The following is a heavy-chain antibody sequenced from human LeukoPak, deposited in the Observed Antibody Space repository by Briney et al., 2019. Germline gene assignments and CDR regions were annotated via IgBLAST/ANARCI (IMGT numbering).Heavy chain of an antibody. CDR2: VSGSGGST. D-gene: IGHD3-10*01. CDR3: ARLEGNFGSGSYYNAPFDS. Sequence: GGSLRLSCAASGFILISYAMSWVRQAPGKGLEWVSIVSGSGGSTSYADSVRGRFTISRDNSKNTLYLQMNSLRVEDTALYYCARLEGNFGSGSYYNAPFDSWGQGTPVTVSS. J-gene: IGHJ4*02. V-gene: IGHV3-23*01. CDR1: GFILISYA.